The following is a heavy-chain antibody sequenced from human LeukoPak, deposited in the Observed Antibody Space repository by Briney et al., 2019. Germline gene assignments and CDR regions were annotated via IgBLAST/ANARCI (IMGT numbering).Heavy chain of an antibody. D-gene: IGHD1-26*01. CDR3: ARVVTGSYYIDY. Sequence: ASVKVSCKASGYTFTRYAMNWLRQAPGQGLEWLGWISAYNGNTNYAQKIQGRVTMTTDTSTSTTYMELRSLKSDDTAVYYCARVVTGSYYIDYWGQGTLVTVSS. J-gene: IGHJ4*02. V-gene: IGHV1-18*01. CDR2: ISAYNGNT. CDR1: GYTFTRYA.